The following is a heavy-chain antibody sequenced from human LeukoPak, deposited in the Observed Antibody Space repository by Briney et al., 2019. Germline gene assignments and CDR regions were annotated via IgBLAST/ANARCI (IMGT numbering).Heavy chain of an antibody. CDR1: GFTFSDHY. V-gene: IGHV3-72*01. D-gene: IGHD2-2*02. CDR2: TRNKANSYTT. J-gene: IGHJ4*02. Sequence: GGSLRLSCAASGFTFSDHYMDWVRQAPGKGLEWVGRTRNKANSYTTEYAASVKGRFTISRDDSKNSLYLQMNSLKTEDTAVYYCARAYCSSTGCYKNFDYWGQGTLVTVSS. CDR3: ARAYCSSTGCYKNFDY.